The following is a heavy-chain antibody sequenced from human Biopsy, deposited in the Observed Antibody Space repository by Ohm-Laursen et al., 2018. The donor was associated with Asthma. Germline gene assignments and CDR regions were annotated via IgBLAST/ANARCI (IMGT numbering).Heavy chain of an antibody. V-gene: IGHV3-30*01. CDR2: ISKDASTQ. CDR3: AKERYYDFWSGYPI. D-gene: IGHD3-3*01. Sequence: SLRLSCAASGFAVSRDHMFWVRQAPGKGLEWVGVISKDASTQDYADSVKGRFTISRDNSKNTLYLQMNSLTPDDTAVYYCAKERYYDFWSGYPIWGQGTMVTVSS. J-gene: IGHJ3*02. CDR1: GFAVSRDH.